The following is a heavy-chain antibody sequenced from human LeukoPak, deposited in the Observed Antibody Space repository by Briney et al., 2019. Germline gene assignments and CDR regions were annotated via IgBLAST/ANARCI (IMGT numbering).Heavy chain of an antibody. D-gene: IGHD1-26*01. CDR2: VYYSGST. Sequence: ETLSLTCTVSGGSISSYYWSWIRQPPGKGLEWIGYVYYSGSTNYNPSLKSRVTISVDTSKNQFSLKLSSVTAADTAVYYCARDRIVGASRSVYYYGMDVWGQGTTVTVSS. V-gene: IGHV4-59*01. CDR1: GGSISSYY. CDR3: ARDRIVGASRSVYYYGMDV. J-gene: IGHJ6*02.